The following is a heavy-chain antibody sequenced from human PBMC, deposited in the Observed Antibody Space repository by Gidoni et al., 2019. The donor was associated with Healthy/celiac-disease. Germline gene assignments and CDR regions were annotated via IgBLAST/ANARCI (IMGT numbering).Heavy chain of an antibody. CDR2: IYYSGST. CDR3: ARVSIVAGYFDY. J-gene: IGHJ4*02. Sequence: QVQLQESGPGLVKPSETLSLTCTVSGGSVSSGSYYWSWIRQPPGKGLEWIGYIYYSGSTNYNPSLKSRVTISVDTSKNQFSLKLSSVTAADTAVYYCARVSIVAGYFDYWGQGTLVTVSS. V-gene: IGHV4-61*01. D-gene: IGHD3-16*02. CDR1: GGSVSSGSYY.